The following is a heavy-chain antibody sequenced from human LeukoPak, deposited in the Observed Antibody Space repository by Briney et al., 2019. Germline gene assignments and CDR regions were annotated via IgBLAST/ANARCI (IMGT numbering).Heavy chain of an antibody. D-gene: IGHD4/OR15-4a*01. CDR2: INHSGST. CDR3: ARASSGAFDS. CDR1: GGSFSGYY. Sequence: SETLSLTCAVYGGSFSGYYWSWIRQPPGKGLEWIGEINHSGSTNYNPSLKSRVTISVDTSKNQFSLKLSSVTPEDTAVYYCARASSGAFDSWGQGTLVTVSS. V-gene: IGHV4-34*01. J-gene: IGHJ4*02.